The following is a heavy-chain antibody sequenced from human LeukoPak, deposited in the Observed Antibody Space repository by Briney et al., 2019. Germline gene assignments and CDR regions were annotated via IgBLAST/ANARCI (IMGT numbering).Heavy chain of an antibody. CDR2: IIPIVGTA. Sequence: GASVKVSDKASGGTFSSYAISWVRQAPGQGLEWMGGIIPIVGTANYAQKVQGRVTITADESMSTVYMELSSLRSEDTAVYYCARLPLRRTAVGYYGMDVWGQGTTVTVSS. D-gene: IGHD6-13*01. CDR3: ARLPLRRTAVGYYGMDV. CDR1: GGTFSSYA. J-gene: IGHJ6*02. V-gene: IGHV1-69*01.